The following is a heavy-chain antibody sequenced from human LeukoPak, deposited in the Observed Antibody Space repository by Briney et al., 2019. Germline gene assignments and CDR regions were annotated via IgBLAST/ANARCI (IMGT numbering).Heavy chain of an antibody. CDR2: ISSSGSTI. CDR3: ARGEYQLLFNVGYYYYYMDV. V-gene: IGHV3-48*03. Sequence: GGSLRLSCAASGFTFSSYEMNWVRQAPGKGLEWVSYISSSGSTIYYADSVKGRFTISRDNAKNSLYLQMNSLRAEDTAVYYCARGEYQLLFNVGYYYYYMDVWGKGTTVTISS. J-gene: IGHJ6*03. CDR1: GFTFSSYE. D-gene: IGHD2-2*01.